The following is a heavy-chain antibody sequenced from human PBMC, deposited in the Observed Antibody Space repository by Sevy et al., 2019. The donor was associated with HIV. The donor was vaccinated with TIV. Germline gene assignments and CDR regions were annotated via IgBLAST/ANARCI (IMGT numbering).Heavy chain of an antibody. CDR1: GFPFSSYS. Sequence: GGSLRLSCAASGFPFSSYSFYWVRQAPGKGLEYVSAIGCDGETNLYASSVKGRFTISRDNSKNTVFLQMGSLRAEDMGVYYCARESGTDHAFDLWGRGTMVTVSS. D-gene: IGHD1-26*01. V-gene: IGHV3-64*01. J-gene: IGHJ3*01. CDR2: IGCDGETN. CDR3: ARESGTDHAFDL.